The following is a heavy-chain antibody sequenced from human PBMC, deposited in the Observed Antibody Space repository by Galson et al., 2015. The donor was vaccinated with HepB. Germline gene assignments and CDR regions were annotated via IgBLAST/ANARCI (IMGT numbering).Heavy chain of an antibody. J-gene: IGHJ5*02. CDR2: IIPIFGTA. D-gene: IGHD6-13*01. CDR3: AKPAIAAAGSRGWFDP. Sequence: SVKVSCKASGGTFSSYAISWVRQAPGQGLEWMGGIIPIFGTANYAQKFQGRVTITADESTSTAYMELSSLRSEDTAVYYCAKPAIAAAGSRGWFDPWGQGTLVTVSS. V-gene: IGHV1-69*13. CDR1: GGTFSSYA.